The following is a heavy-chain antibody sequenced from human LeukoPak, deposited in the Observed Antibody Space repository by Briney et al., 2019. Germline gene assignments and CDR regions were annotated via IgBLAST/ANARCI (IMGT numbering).Heavy chain of an antibody. J-gene: IGHJ4*02. CDR2: INPNSGDT. CDR1: GYTFTDYY. CDR3: ARRYNILTGFLF. V-gene: IGHV1-2*02. D-gene: IGHD3-9*01. Sequence: GASVKVSCKASGYTFTDYYVNWVRQAPGQGLEWMGWINPNSGDTNYAETFQGRVTMTRDTSISTAYMELNRLRSDDTAVYYCARRYNILTGFLFWGQGTPVTVSS.